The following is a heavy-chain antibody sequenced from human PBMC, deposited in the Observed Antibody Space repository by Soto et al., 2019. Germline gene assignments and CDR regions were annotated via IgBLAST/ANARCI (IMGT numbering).Heavy chain of an antibody. V-gene: IGHV3-30*18. D-gene: IGHD3-3*01. J-gene: IGHJ4*02. Sequence: GGSLILSCAASGFIFSNFGIHWVRQAPGKGREWVAAISADGSDKYFSGSVKGRFTISRDNSKNTLSLQMNSLRVEDTAVYYCVKGSDVARQELDYWGQGTLVTVSS. CDR3: VKGSDVARQELDY. CDR1: GFIFSNFG. CDR2: ISADGSDK.